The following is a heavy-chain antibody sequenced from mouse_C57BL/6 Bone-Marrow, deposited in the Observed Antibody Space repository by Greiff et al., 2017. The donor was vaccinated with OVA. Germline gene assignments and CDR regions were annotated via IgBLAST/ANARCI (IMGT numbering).Heavy chain of an antibody. V-gene: IGHV1-81*01. CDR2: IYPRSGNT. Sequence: QVQLQQSGAELARPGASVKLSCKASGYTFTSYGISWVKQRTGQGLEWIGEIYPRSGNTYYNEKLKGKATLTADKYSSTAYMELRSLTSDDAAVYFCARYEDGNYVGFAYWGQGTLVTVSA. CDR1: GYTFTSYG. CDR3: ARYEDGNYVGFAY. D-gene: IGHD2-1*01. J-gene: IGHJ3*01.